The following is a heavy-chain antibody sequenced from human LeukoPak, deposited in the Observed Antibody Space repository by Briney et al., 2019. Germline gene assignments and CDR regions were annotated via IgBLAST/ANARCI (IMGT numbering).Heavy chain of an antibody. V-gene: IGHV3-33*01. CDR3: ARDSDYYDSSGYYGY. Sequence: GGSLRLSCAASGFTYSSYGMHWVRQAPGKGLEWVAVIWYDGSNKYYADSVKGRFTISRDNSKNTLYLQMNSLRAQDTAVYYCARDSDYYDSSGYYGYWGQGTLVTVSS. CDR2: IWYDGSNK. CDR1: GFTYSSYG. J-gene: IGHJ4*02. D-gene: IGHD3-22*01.